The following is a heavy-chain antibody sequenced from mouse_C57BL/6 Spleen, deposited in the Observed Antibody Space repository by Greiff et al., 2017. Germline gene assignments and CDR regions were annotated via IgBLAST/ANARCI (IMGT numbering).Heavy chain of an antibody. V-gene: IGHV5-6*01. D-gene: IGHD2-5*01. Sequence: EVPLVESGGDLVKPGGSLKLSCAASGFTFSSYGMSWVRQTPDKRLEWVATISSGGSYTYYPDSVKGRFTISRDNAKNTLYLQMSSLKSDDTAMYYCARRSNYEGFAYWGQGTLVTVSA. J-gene: IGHJ3*01. CDR2: ISSGGSYT. CDR1: GFTFSSYG. CDR3: ARRSNYEGFAY.